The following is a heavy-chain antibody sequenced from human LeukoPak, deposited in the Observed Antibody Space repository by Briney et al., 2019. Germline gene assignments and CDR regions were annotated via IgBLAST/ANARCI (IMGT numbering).Heavy chain of an antibody. J-gene: IGHJ4*02. V-gene: IGHV1-2*02. Sequence: ASVKVSCKASGYTFTGYYMHWVRQAPGQGLEWMGWINPNSGGTNYAQKFQGRVTMTRDTSISTAYMELSRLRSDDTAVYHCARVRYYYDSSGLPGGFDYWGQGTLVTVSS. D-gene: IGHD3-22*01. CDR1: GYTFTGYY. CDR3: ARVRYYYDSSGLPGGFDY. CDR2: INPNSGGT.